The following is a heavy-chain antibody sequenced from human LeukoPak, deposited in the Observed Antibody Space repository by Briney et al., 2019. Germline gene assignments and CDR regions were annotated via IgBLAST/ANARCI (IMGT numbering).Heavy chain of an antibody. Sequence: PSETLSLTCTVSGGSISSYYWSWIRQPPGKGLEWIGYIYYSGSTNYNPSPKSRVTISVDTSKNQFSLKLSSVTAADTAVYYCARDSSGSLFDYWGQGTLVTVSS. D-gene: IGHD1-26*01. CDR2: IYYSGST. V-gene: IGHV4-59*01. CDR3: ARDSSGSLFDY. CDR1: GGSISSYY. J-gene: IGHJ4*02.